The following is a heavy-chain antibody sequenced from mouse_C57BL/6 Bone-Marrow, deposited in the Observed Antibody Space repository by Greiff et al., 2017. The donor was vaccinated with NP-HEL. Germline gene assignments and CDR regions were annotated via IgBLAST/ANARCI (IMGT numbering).Heavy chain of an antibody. CDR1: GYAFSSSW. CDR2: IYPGDGDT. J-gene: IGHJ4*01. Sequence: VQLQQSGPELVKPGASVKISCKASGYAFSSSWMNWVKQRPGKGLEWIGRIYPGDGDTNYKGKFKGKATLTADQSSSTAYMQLSSLTSEDSAVYFCARWDYYGSSLYAMDYWGQGTSVTVSS. D-gene: IGHD1-1*01. CDR3: ARWDYYGSSLYAMDY. V-gene: IGHV1-82*01.